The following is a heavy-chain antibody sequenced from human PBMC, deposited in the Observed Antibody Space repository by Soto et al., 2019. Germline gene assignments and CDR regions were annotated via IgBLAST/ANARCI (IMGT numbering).Heavy chain of an antibody. D-gene: IGHD2-15*01. CDR1: GFTFSSYC. CDR3: VRTSLVVAAATREDY. Sequence: EVQLVESGGGLVQPGESLRLSCAASGFTFSSYCMHWVRQAPGKGLVWVSRINSDGSSTSYAGSVKGRFTISRDNAKNTLYLQRNSLRAEDTAVYYCVRTSLVVAAATREDYWGQGTLVTVSS. J-gene: IGHJ4*02. V-gene: IGHV3-74*01. CDR2: INSDGSST.